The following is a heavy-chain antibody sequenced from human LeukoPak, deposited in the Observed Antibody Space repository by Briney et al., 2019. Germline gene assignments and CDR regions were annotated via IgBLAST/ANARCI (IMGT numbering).Heavy chain of an antibody. J-gene: IGHJ4*02. Sequence: GSLRLSCAASGFTVSSNEMSWVRQAPGKGLEWVSSISGGSTYYADSRKGRFTISRDNSKNTLHLQMNSLRAEDTAVYYCAKDGALGMYSSSHYFDYWGQGTLVTVSS. V-gene: IGHV3-38-3*01. CDR3: AKDGALGMYSSSHYFDY. D-gene: IGHD6-6*01. CDR1: GFTVSSNE. CDR2: ISGGST.